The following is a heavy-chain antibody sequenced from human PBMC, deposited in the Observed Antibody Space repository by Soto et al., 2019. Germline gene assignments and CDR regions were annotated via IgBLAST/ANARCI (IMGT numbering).Heavy chain of an antibody. J-gene: IGHJ6*02. CDR2: IWYDGSNK. Sequence: QVQLVESGGGVVQPGRSLRLSCAASGFTFSSYGMHWVRQAPGKGLEWVAVIWYDGSNKYYADSVKGRFTISRDNSKNTLYLQMNSLRAEDTAVYYCAREYYYDPVALGMDVWGQGTTVTVSS. V-gene: IGHV3-33*01. D-gene: IGHD3-22*01. CDR3: AREYYYDPVALGMDV. CDR1: GFTFSSYG.